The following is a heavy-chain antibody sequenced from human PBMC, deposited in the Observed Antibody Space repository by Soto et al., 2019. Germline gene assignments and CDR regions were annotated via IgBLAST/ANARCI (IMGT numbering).Heavy chain of an antibody. D-gene: IGHD3-9*01. CDR1: GVPFSEYA. V-gene: IGHV3-23*04. Sequence: DVEVVESGGALEQPGGSLRLSCAASGVPFSEYAMSWVRQAPGKGLEWVSGITRSGGRTFFADSVKGRFTISRDNSGNTLHLQMDSLRPEDTAFYYCARASYFSEKTAYYAKSFKWFDPWGQGTLVTVS. CDR3: ARASYFSEKTAYYAKSFKWFDP. CDR2: ITRSGGRT. J-gene: IGHJ5*02.